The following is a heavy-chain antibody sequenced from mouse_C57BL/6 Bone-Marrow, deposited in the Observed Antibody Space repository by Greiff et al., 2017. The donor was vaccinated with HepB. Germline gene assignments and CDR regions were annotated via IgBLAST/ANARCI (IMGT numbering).Heavy chain of an antibody. V-gene: IGHV2-9-1*01. D-gene: IGHD1-1*01. CDR2: IWTGGGT. CDR1: GFSLTSYA. CDR3: ARKKIYYYGSSYWYFDV. J-gene: IGHJ1*03. Sequence: VQLQQSGPGLVAPSQSLSITCTVSGFSLTSYAISWVRQPPGKGLEWLGVIWTGGGTNYNSPHKSGLSISKDNSKSQVFLKMNSLQTDDTARYYCARKKIYYYGSSYWYFDVWGTGTTVTVSS.